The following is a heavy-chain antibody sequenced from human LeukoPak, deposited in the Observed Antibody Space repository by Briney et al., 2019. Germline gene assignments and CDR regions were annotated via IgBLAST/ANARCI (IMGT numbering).Heavy chain of an antibody. J-gene: IGHJ6*04. V-gene: IGHV4-59*01. Sequence: SETLSLTCTVSGDSISGYFWSWIRQTPGKGLEWIGYVHYSGATNYNPSLKSRVTMSVATSKDQFSLKLSSVTAADTAVYYCARATNYDLWSAYYHHMDVWGKGTTVTVSS. CDR1: GDSISGYF. CDR3: ARATNYDLWSAYYHHMDV. D-gene: IGHD3-3*01. CDR2: VHYSGAT.